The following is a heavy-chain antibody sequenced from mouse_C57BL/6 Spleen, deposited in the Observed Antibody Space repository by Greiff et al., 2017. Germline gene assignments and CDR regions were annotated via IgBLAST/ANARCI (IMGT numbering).Heavy chain of an antibody. V-gene: IGHV1-82*01. Sequence: QVQLQQSGPELVKPGASVKISCKASGYAFSSSWMNWVKQRPGKGLEWIGRIYPGDGDTNYNGKFKGKATLTADKSSSTAYMQLSSLTSEDSAVYFCARGDGGYWGQGTTLTVSS. CDR2: IYPGDGDT. CDR3: ARGDGGY. J-gene: IGHJ2*01. D-gene: IGHD2-3*01. CDR1: GYAFSSSW.